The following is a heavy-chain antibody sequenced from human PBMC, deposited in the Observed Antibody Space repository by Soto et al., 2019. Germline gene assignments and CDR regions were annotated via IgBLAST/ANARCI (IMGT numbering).Heavy chain of an antibody. V-gene: IGHV3-23*01. CDR1: GFTFSSYA. D-gene: IGHD6-19*01. J-gene: IGHJ4*02. Sequence: EVQLLESGGGLVQPGGSLRLSCAASGFTFSSYAMNWVRQAPGKGLEWVSVISGSGGSTYHADSVKGRFTISRDNSKNTLYLQINSLRAEDTAVYYCARRSSGWYFDYWGQGPLVTVTS. CDR3: ARRSSGWYFDY. CDR2: ISGSGGST.